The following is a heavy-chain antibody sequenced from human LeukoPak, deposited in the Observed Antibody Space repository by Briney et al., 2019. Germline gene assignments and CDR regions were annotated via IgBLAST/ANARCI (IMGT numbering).Heavy chain of an antibody. Sequence: GGSLRLSCSVSAFTFNTFDNFAMNWVRQAPGKGLEWVAAISESGASTYYAASVKGRFTVSRDNAKNSLYLQMNSLRAEDTAVYYCARDQGGHLFRGVIDYWGQGTLVTVSS. CDR3: ARDQGGHLFRGVIDY. D-gene: IGHD3-10*01. J-gene: IGHJ4*02. V-gene: IGHV3-23*01. CDR1: AFTFNTFDNFA. CDR2: ISESGAST.